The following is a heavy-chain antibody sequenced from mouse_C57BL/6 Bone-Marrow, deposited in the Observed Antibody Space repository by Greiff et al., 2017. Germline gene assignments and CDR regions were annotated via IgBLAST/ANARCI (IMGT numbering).Heavy chain of an antibody. CDR1: GYTFTEYT. V-gene: IGHV1-62-2*01. CDR3: ARHGAPIYYGRRRGAMDY. CDR2: FYPGSGSI. J-gene: IGHJ4*01. Sequence: VKLVESGAELVKPGASVKLSCKASGYTFTEYTIHWVKQRSGQGLEWIGWFYPGSGSIKYNEKFKDKATLTADKSSSTVYMELSRLTSEDSAVXFCARHGAPIYYGRRRGAMDYWGQGTSVTVSS. D-gene: IGHD2-1*01.